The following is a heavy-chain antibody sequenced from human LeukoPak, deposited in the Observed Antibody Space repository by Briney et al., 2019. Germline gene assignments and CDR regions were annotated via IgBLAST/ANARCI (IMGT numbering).Heavy chain of an antibody. CDR3: ARGATSLVGATGLFRDDTREYFQH. V-gene: IGHV1-69*13. D-gene: IGHD1-26*01. Sequence: SVKVSCKASGGTFSSYAISWVRQAPGQGLEWMGGIIPIFGTANYAQKFQGRVTITADESTSTAYMELSSLRSEDTAVYYCARGATSLVGATGLFRDDTREYFQHWGQGTLVTVSS. CDR2: IIPIFGTA. CDR1: GGTFSSYA. J-gene: IGHJ1*01.